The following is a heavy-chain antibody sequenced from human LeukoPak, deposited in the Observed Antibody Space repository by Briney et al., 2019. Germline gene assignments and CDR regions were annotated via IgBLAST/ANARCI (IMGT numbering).Heavy chain of an antibody. CDR1: GGTFSSYA. D-gene: IGHD6-19*01. CDR3: ASRSHKTIVGADTREVGDY. Sequence: SVKVSCKASGGTFSSYAISWVRQAPGQGLEWMGRIIPMMGIANYAQKFQGRVTITADTSTDTAYMDLISLRSEDTAVYYCASRSHKTIVGADTREVGDYWGQGTLVTVSS. V-gene: IGHV1-69*04. J-gene: IGHJ4*02. CDR2: IIPMMGIA.